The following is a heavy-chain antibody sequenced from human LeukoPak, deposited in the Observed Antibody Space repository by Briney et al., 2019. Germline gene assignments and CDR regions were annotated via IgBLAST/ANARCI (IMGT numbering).Heavy chain of an antibody. J-gene: IGHJ5*02. CDR3: ARDQRAYCSTTSCKYNWFDP. D-gene: IGHD2-2*01. CDR1: GFTFSSSS. V-gene: IGHV3-48*02. CDR2: ISGSSSTI. Sequence: GGSLRLSCAASGFTFSSSSMNWVRQAPGKGLEWLSYISGSSSTIYYADSVKGRFTISRDNAKNSLYLQMNSLRDEDTAVYYCARDQRAYCSTTSCKYNWFDPWGRGALVTVSS.